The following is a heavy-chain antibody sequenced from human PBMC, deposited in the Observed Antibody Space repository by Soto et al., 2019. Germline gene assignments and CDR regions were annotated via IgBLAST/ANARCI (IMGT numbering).Heavy chain of an antibody. CDR3: AKDPVSGGSGGAWFDY. J-gene: IGHJ4*02. V-gene: IGHV3-23*01. Sequence: GGSLRLSCAVSGFTFSNYVMTCVRQAPGKGLEWGSLMSGNGGRILYADSVKGRFTISRDNSKNTLYLQMNSLRLEDTAVYYCAKDPVSGGSGGAWFDYWGQGTLVTVSA. CDR2: MSGNGGRI. D-gene: IGHD2-21*02. CDR1: GFTFSNYV.